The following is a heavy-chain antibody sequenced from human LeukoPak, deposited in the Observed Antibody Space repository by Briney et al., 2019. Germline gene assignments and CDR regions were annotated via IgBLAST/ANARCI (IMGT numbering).Heavy chain of an antibody. D-gene: IGHD3-3*01. CDR2: ISYDGSNK. CDR3: AIIVTIFGGAGHPERGRDWFDP. CDR1: GFTFSSYG. Sequence: PGGSLRLSCAASGFTFSSYGMHWVRQAPGKGLEWVAVISYDGSNKYYADSVKGRFTISRDNSKNTLYLQMNSLRAEDTAVYYCAIIVTIFGGAGHPERGRDWFDPWGQGTLVTVSS. J-gene: IGHJ5*02. V-gene: IGHV3-30*03.